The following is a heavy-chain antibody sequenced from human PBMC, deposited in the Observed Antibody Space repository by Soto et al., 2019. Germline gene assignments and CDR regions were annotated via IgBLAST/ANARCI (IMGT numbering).Heavy chain of an antibody. CDR3: AKDRGVHNPYTPTPRYYYYYGMDV. J-gene: IGHJ6*02. D-gene: IGHD3-10*01. CDR2: ISYDGSNK. Sequence: PGGSLRVACGASGFTFSSYGGHWVRQAAGKGRGWGGGISYDGSNKYYADSVKGRFTISRDNSKNTLYLQMNSLRAEDTAVYYCAKDRGVHNPYTPTPRYYYYYGMDVWGQGTTVTVSS. V-gene: IGHV3-30*18. CDR1: GFTFSSYG.